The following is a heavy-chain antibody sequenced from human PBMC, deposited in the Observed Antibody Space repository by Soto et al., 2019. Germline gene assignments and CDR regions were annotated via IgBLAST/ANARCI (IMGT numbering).Heavy chain of an antibody. D-gene: IGHD3-10*01. CDR1: GYTFTSFG. V-gene: IGHV1-18*01. CDR2: ISTSNGNT. Sequence: ASVKVSCKASGYTFTSFGVSWVRQAPGQGLEWMGWISTSNGNTNYAHNFQGRVSMTTDTSTSTVYMELRSLRSDDTAVYYCARPVYDGTSERLDPWSQGTLVTVSS. J-gene: IGHJ5*02. CDR3: ARPVYDGTSERLDP.